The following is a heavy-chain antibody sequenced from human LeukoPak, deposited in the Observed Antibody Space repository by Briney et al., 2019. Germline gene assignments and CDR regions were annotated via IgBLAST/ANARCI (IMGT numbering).Heavy chain of an antibody. CDR1: GFTFSSYA. CDR2: ISYDGSNK. Sequence: GGSLRLSCAASGFTFSSYAMSWVRQAPGKGLEWVAVISYDGSNKYYADSVKGRFTISRDNSKNTLYLQMNSLRAEDTAVYYCAKLPIAAAGTGGLDYWGQGTLVTVSS. V-gene: IGHV3-30*18. D-gene: IGHD6-13*01. CDR3: AKLPIAAAGTGGLDY. J-gene: IGHJ4*02.